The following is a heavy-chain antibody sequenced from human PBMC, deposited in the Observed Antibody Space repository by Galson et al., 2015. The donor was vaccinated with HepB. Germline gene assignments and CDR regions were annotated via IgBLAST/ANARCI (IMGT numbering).Heavy chain of an antibody. J-gene: IGHJ6*02. CDR3: AKRYFDWLFAGYYYGMDV. CDR1: GGTFSSYG. CDR2: IRYDGSNK. Sequence: SLRLSCAASGGTFSSYGMHWVRQAPGKGLEWVAFIRYDGSNKYYADSVKGRFTISRDNSKNTLYLQMNSLRAEDTAVYYCAKRYFDWLFAGYYYGMDVWGQGTTVTVSS. V-gene: IGHV3-30*02. D-gene: IGHD3-9*01.